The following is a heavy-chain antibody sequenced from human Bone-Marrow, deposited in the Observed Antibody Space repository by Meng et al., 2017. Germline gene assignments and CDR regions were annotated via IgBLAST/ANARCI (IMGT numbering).Heavy chain of an antibody. J-gene: IGHJ2*01. V-gene: IGHV3-53*04. CDR3: ARRFSAKYYYDSSGSYFDL. Sequence: GESLKISCAASGFTVSSNYMSWVRQAPGKGLEWVSVIYSGGSTYYADSVKGRFTISRHNSKNTLYLQMNSLRAEDTAVYYCARRFSAKYYYDSSGSYFDLWGRGTLVTVSS. CDR1: GFTVSSNY. D-gene: IGHD3-22*01. CDR2: IYSGGST.